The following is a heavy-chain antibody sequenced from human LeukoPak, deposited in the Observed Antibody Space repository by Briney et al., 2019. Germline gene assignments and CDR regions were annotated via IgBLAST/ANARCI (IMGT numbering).Heavy chain of an antibody. CDR2: INPNSGGT. D-gene: IGHD6-6*01. V-gene: IGHV1-2*02. J-gene: IGHJ4*02. CDR3: ASEPIRRIAARPFDY. CDR1: GYTFTGYY. Sequence: ASVKVSCKASGYTFTGYYMHWVRQAPGQGLEWMGWINPNSGGTNYAQKFQGRVTMTRDTSISTAYMELSRLRSDDTAVYYCASEPIRRIAARPFDYWGQGTLVTVSS.